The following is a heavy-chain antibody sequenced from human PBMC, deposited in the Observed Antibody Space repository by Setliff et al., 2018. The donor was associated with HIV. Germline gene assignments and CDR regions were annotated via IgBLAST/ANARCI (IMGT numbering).Heavy chain of an antibody. Sequence: ASVKVSCKASGFTFIGYYLHWVRQAPGQGPEWMGWISPKKGGTNYAQKFQGRVTMTRDTSISTAYMELSSLRSDDTAVYYCARDVTKDMITFGEVIVTSRGYFDSWGQGTLVTVSS. CDR1: GFTFIGYY. V-gene: IGHV1-2*02. J-gene: IGHJ4*02. CDR3: ARDVTKDMITFGEVIVTSRGYFDS. CDR2: ISPKKGGT. D-gene: IGHD3-16*02.